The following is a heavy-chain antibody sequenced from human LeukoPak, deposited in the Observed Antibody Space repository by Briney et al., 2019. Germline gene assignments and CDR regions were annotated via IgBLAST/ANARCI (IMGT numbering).Heavy chain of an antibody. CDR2: INHSGST. J-gene: IGHJ6*02. CDR3: ARLRYCSGGSCYSTDYYYYGMDV. V-gene: IGHV4-34*01. CDR1: GWSFSGYY. D-gene: IGHD2-15*01. Sequence: KTSETLSLTCAVYGWSFSGYYWSWIRQPPGKGLEWIGEINHSGSTNYNPSLKSRVTISVDTSKNQFSLKLSSVTAADTAVYYCARLRYCSGGSCYSTDYYYYGMDVWGQGTTVTVSS.